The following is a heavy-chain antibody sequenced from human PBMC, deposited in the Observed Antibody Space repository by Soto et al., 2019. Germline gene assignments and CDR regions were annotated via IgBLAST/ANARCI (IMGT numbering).Heavy chain of an antibody. CDR1: GGTFSSYT. J-gene: IGHJ6*03. Sequence: SVKVSCTASGGTFSSYTISWVRQAPGQGLEWMGRIIPILGIANYAQKFQGRVTITADKSTSTAYMELSSLRSEDAAVYYCAVGTTVTTLDYYYYMDVWGKGTTVTVSS. V-gene: IGHV1-69*02. CDR3: AVGTTVTTLDYYYYMDV. CDR2: IIPILGIA. D-gene: IGHD4-4*01.